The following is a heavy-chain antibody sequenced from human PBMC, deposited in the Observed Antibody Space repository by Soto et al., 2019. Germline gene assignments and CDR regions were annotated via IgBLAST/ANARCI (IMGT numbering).Heavy chain of an antibody. CDR2: IYHSGST. Sequence: QVQLQESGPGLVKPSGTLSLTCAVSGGSISSSNWWSWVRQPPGKGLEWIGEIYHSGSTNYNPSLKSLVTRSVDKSKNQCSLKLSSGTAADTAVYYGARDWAGTTGTTRPLNAFDIWGQGTIVTVSS. CDR3: ARDWAGTTGTTRPLNAFDI. V-gene: IGHV4-4*02. D-gene: IGHD1-1*01. J-gene: IGHJ3*02. CDR1: GGSISSSNW.